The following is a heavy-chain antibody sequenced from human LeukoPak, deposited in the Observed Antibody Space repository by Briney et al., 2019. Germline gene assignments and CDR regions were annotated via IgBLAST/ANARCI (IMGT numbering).Heavy chain of an antibody. CDR2: IKQGGSEK. CDR1: GGSFSGYY. J-gene: IGHJ4*02. CDR3: ARKGYGYGGFDY. Sequence: ETLSLTCAVYGGSFSGYYWSWVRQAPGKGLEWVANIKQGGSEKYYVGSVKGRFTISRDNAENSLYLQMNSLRAEDTAVYYCARKGYGYGGFDYWGQGTLVTVSS. D-gene: IGHD5-18*01. V-gene: IGHV3-7*01.